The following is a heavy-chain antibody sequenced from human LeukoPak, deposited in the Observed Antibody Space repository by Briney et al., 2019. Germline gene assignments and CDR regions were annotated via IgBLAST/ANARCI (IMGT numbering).Heavy chain of an antibody. CDR1: GFTFSSYA. CDR2: ISGSGGST. V-gene: IGHV3-23*01. Sequence: GGSLRLSCAASGFTFSSYAMSWVRQAPGKGLEWVSAISGSGGSTYYADSVKGRFTISRDNSKNTLYLQMNSLRAEDTAVYYCAKGLKSGYTYGPFNYWGQGTLVTVSS. D-gene: IGHD5-18*01. J-gene: IGHJ4*02. CDR3: AKGLKSGYTYGPFNY.